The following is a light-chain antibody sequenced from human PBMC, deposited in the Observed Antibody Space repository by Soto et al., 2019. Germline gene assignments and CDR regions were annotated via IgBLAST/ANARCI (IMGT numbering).Light chain of an antibody. Sequence: QSVLTQPPSVSAAPGQKVTISCSGSSSSIGSNYVSWFQHFPGAAPKLLIYDNDQRPSGIHDRFSGSRSGTSATLVITGLQTGEEADYYCGTWDNSLNAPYVFGTGTKLTVL. J-gene: IGLJ1*01. V-gene: IGLV1-51*01. CDR3: GTWDNSLNAPYV. CDR1: SSSIGSNY. CDR2: DND.